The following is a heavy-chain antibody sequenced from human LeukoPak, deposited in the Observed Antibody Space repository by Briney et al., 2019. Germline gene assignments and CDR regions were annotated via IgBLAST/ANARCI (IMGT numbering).Heavy chain of an antibody. V-gene: IGHV3-23*01. Sequence: GGSLRLSCAASGFTLSTNYMSWVRQAPGEGLEWVSAISGSGGSTYYADSVKGRFTISRDNSKNTLYLQMNSLRAEDTAVYYCAKDCSGGSVDYWGQGTLVTVSS. CDR3: AKDCSGGSVDY. D-gene: IGHD2-15*01. CDR1: GFTLSTNY. J-gene: IGHJ4*02. CDR2: ISGSGGST.